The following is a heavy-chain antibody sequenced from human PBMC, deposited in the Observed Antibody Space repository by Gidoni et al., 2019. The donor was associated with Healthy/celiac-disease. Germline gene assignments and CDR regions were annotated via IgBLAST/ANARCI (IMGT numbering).Heavy chain of an antibody. V-gene: IGHV3-30*18. CDR3: AKLSTVTTSVSFDY. D-gene: IGHD4-17*01. CDR2: ISYDGSNK. Sequence: QVQLVESGGGVVQPGRSLRLSCAASGFPFRSYGMHWVRQAPGTGLEWVAVISYDGSNKYYADSVKGRFTISRDNSKNTLYLQRNSLRAEDTAVYYCAKLSTVTTSVSFDYWGQGTLVTVSS. J-gene: IGHJ4*02. CDR1: GFPFRSYG.